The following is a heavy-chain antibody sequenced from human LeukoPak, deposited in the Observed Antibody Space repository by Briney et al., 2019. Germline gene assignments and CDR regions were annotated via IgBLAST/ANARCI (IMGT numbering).Heavy chain of an antibody. CDR1: GFTFGDYA. CDR3: TRCWYYDSSGPEYYFDY. J-gene: IGHJ4*02. CDR2: IRSNLYGGTP. D-gene: IGHD3-22*01. Sequence: GGSLRLSCTASGFTFGDYAMTWVRQAPGKGLEWVGFIRSNLYGGTPEYAASVKGRFTISRDDSNSIAYLEMDSLKTDDTAVYYCTRCWYYDSSGPEYYFDYWGQGTLVTVSS. V-gene: IGHV3-49*04.